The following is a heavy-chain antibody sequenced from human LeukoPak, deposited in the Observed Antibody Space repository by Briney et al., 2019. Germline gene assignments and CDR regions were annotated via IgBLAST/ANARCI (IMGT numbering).Heavy chain of an antibody. CDR3: GGGELFRELLRPDY. Sequence: PSETLSLTCTVSGDSINSRNYYWRWIRQLPGKGLEWIGNIYYSGSTYYNPSLKSRLTITLDTTTNQFSLKLNSVTAADTAVYYCGGGELFRELLRPDYWRRGTLTTVS. J-gene: IGHJ4*02. V-gene: IGHV4-39*01. CDR1: GDSINSRNYY. D-gene: IGHD3-10*02. CDR2: IYYSGST.